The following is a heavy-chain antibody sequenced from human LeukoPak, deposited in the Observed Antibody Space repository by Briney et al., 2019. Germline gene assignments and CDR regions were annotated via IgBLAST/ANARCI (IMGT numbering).Heavy chain of an antibody. D-gene: IGHD6-19*01. CDR1: GFTFSSYA. V-gene: IGHV3-23*01. J-gene: IGHJ2*01. CDR2: ISGSGDTT. Sequence: GGSLRLSCAASGFTFSSYAMSWVRQAPGEGPQWVSTISGSGDTTHYGDSMKGHFTISRDNSKNTLPLQMNSLRAEDTAVYYCAKGYNAVAGRDWYFDLWGRGTLVTVSS. CDR3: AKGYNAVAGRDWYFDL.